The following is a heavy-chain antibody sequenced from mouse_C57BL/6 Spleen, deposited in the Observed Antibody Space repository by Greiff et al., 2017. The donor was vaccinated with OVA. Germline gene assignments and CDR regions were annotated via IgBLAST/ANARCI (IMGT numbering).Heavy chain of an antibody. Sequence: EVQLQQSGAELVRPGASVKLSCTASGFNIKDYYMHWVKQRPEQGLEWIGRIDPEDGDTEYAPKFQGKATMTADISSNTAYLQLSSLTSEDTAVYYCTTGTGCYFDYWGQGTTLTVSS. CDR3: TTGTGCYFDY. D-gene: IGHD4-1*01. CDR1: GFNIKDYY. CDR2: IDPEDGDT. J-gene: IGHJ2*01. V-gene: IGHV14-1*01.